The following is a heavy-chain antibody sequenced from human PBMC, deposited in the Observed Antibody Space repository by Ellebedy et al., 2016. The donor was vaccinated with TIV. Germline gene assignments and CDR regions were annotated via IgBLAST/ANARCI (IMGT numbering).Heavy chain of an antibody. CDR1: GFPFRTYR. V-gene: IGHV3-23*01. CDR3: ARRSSDFAYDS. J-gene: IGHJ4*02. CDR2: ISANGGTT. D-gene: IGHD3/OR15-3a*01. Sequence: GESLKTSCAASGFPFRTYRMTWVRPAPGKGLEWVSIISANGGTTYYADSEKGRFTISRDNSKNTLFLQMSSLRAEDTAVYFCARRSSDFAYDSWGQGTLVTVSS.